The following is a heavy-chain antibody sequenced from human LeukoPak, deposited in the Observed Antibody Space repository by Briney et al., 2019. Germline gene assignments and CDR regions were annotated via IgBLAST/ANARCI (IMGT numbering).Heavy chain of an antibody. Sequence: KSGGSLRLSCAASGFTFSSYAMSWVRQAPGKGLEWVSAISGSGGSTYYADSVKGRFTISRDNSKNTLYLQMNSLRAEDTAVYYCAKKGDYRVWVYFDYWGQGTLVTVSS. V-gene: IGHV3-23*01. CDR3: AKKGDYRVWVYFDY. J-gene: IGHJ4*02. CDR2: ISGSGGST. D-gene: IGHD4-17*01. CDR1: GFTFSSYA.